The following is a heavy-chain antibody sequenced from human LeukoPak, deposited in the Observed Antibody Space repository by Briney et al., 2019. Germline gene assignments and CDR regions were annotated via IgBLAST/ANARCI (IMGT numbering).Heavy chain of an antibody. D-gene: IGHD2-2*01. CDR2: IRSKANSYAT. CDR3: TRGYQLPGFDY. Sequence: PGGSPKLSCAASGFTFSGSAMHWVRQASGKGLEWVGRIRSKANSYATAYAASVKGRFTISRDDSKNTAYLQMNSLKTEDTAVYYCTRGYQLPGFDYWGQGTLVTVSS. V-gene: IGHV3-73*01. CDR1: GFTFSGSA. J-gene: IGHJ4*02.